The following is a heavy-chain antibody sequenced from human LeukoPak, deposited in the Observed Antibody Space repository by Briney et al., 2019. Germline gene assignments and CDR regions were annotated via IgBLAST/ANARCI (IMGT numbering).Heavy chain of an antibody. CDR1: GDSITGYY. J-gene: IGHJ4*02. V-gene: IGHV4-4*09. CDR3: AIDGMSGSYTY. D-gene: IGHD1-26*01. CDR2: VYTSGST. Sequence: SETLSLTCTVHGDSITGYYWSWIRQPPGKGLEWIGCVYTSGSTNYNPSLKSRVAISIDTSKNQFSLKLTSVTAADTAVYYCAIDGMSGSYTYWGQGTLVTVSS.